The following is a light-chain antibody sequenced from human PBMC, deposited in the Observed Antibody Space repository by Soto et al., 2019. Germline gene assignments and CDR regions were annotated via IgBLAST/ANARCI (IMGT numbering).Light chain of an antibody. J-gene: IGKJ5*01. CDR1: QSVSEF. CDR2: DAS. CDR3: QQYNNWPPWP. V-gene: IGKV3D-15*01. Sequence: EVVLTQSPATLSLSPGERATLSCRASQSVSEFLAWYQQQPGQAPRLLLYDASTRATGSPARFSGSSGGAAFTPPISSLQSDDFSVYYCQQYNNWPPWPFGQGTRREI.